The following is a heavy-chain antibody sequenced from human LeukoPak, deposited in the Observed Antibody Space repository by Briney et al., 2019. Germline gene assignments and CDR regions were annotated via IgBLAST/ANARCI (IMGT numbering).Heavy chain of an antibody. J-gene: IGHJ5*02. CDR1: GFTFSNYN. D-gene: IGHD1-26*01. CDR2: ITSSSSYI. V-gene: IGHV3-21*01. CDR3: VYGGSYYVA. Sequence: GGSLRLSCAASGFTFSNYNMNWVRHAPGKGLEWVSSITSSSSYIYYADSVKGRFTISRDNAKNSLYLQMNSLRAEDTALYYCVYGGSYYVAWGQGTLVTVSS.